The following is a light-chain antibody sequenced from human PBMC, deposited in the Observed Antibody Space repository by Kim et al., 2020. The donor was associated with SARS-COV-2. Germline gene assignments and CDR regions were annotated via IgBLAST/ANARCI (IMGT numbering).Light chain of an antibody. Sequence: DIQMTQSPSSLSASVGDRVTITCQASHDITKYLNWYQQKVGMAPKLLIYGASNLESGVPSRFSGSASGTDFTLSISTLQPEDIATYYCQQYENLPLTFGRGTKVDIK. CDR1: HDITKY. V-gene: IGKV1-33*01. CDR2: GAS. CDR3: QQYENLPLT. J-gene: IGKJ4*01.